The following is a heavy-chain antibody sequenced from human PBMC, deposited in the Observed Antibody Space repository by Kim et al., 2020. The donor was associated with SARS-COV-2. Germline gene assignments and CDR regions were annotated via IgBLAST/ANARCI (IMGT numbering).Heavy chain of an antibody. D-gene: IGHD4-17*01. Sequence: DSGKGPFTISRDNSKNSLYLQMNSLRAEDTAVYYCAKDRAKRTVTHFDYCGQGTLVTVSS. CDR3: AKDRAKRTVTHFDY. J-gene: IGHJ4*02. V-gene: IGHV3-23*01.